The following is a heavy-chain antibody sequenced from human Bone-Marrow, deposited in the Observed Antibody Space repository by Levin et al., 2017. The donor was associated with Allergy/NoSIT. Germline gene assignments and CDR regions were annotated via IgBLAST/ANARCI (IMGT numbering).Heavy chain of an antibody. J-gene: IGHJ4*02. V-gene: IGHV3-15*01. D-gene: IGHD1-1*01. Sequence: SCAASGFAFTDTWMHWVRQAPGKGLEWVGRIKSKTHTETTDCAPPVKGRFSISRDDSENTLYLQMNNLKIEDTAVYYCTTAPTTNRIIDYWGQGTLVTVSS. CDR3: TTAPTTNRIIDY. CDR2: IKSKTHTETT. CDR1: GFAFTDTW.